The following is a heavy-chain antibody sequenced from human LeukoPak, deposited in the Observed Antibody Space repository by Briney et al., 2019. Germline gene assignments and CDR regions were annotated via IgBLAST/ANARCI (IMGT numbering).Heavy chain of an antibody. CDR1: GYSFDDNA. CDR3: ARDRMGATGNFDY. J-gene: IGHJ4*02. CDR2: INWNAEYV. D-gene: IGHD1-26*01. Sequence: GGSLRLSCAASGYSFDDNALGWVRQAPGKGLEWVSTINWNAEYVTYADSVRGRFTISRDHAKNSVYLQMDSLRVEDTALYYCARDRMGATGNFDYWGQGTLVTVSS. V-gene: IGHV3-20*04.